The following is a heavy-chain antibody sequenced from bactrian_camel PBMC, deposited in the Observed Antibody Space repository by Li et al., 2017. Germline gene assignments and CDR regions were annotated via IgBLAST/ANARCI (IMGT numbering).Heavy chain of an antibody. V-gene: IGHV3S53*01. Sequence: VQLVESGGGSVQSGESLRLSCAASGYSYSTYCLAWFRQAPGKEREGVAAIGSSGRTRYGDSVKGRFTISQDNAKNTVYLQMNNLKVEDTAMYYCAADRRCTPIMQITYRTVPRSRGQGTQVTVS. CDR3: AADRRCTPIMQITYRTVPRS. D-gene: IGHD1*01. CDR1: GYSYSTYC. J-gene: IGHJ6*01. CDR2: IGSSGRT.